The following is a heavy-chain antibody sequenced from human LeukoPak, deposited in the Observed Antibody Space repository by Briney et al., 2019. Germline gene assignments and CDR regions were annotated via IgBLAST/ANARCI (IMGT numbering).Heavy chain of an antibody. J-gene: IGHJ3*02. Sequence: GGSLRLSCAASGFTFSSYGMHWVRQAPGKGLEWVAFIRYDGSNKYYADSVKGRFTISRDNSKNTLYLQMNSLRAEDTAVYYCAKEGMDVSRFLEWLPTHAFDIWGQGTMVTVSS. CDR2: IRYDGSNK. CDR3: AKEGMDVSRFLEWLPTHAFDI. D-gene: IGHD3-3*01. V-gene: IGHV3-30*02. CDR1: GFTFSSYG.